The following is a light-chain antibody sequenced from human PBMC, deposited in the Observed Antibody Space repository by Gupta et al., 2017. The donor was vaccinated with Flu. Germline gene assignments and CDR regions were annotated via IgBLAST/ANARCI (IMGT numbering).Light chain of an antibody. CDR1: RSDVGSNI. Sequence: QSVLTQPPSASGTPGQRVTISCSGSRSDVGSNIVNWYQQVPVTAPRLLIYDNNKRPLGVPDRVSGSKSGTSASLAISGLQSEDEADYFCATWDDTLNRRVFGGGTKLTVL. V-gene: IGLV1-44*01. CDR2: DNN. CDR3: ATWDDTLNRRV. J-gene: IGLJ3*02.